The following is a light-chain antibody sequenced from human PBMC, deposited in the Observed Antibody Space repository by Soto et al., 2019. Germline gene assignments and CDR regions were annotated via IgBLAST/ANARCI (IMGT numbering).Light chain of an antibody. J-gene: IGLJ3*02. V-gene: IGLV2-8*01. CDR2: EVN. Sequence: QSALTQPPSASGSPGQSVTISCTGTRSDVGDYNYVSWYQQHPGKAPKLMIYEVNKRPSGVPDRFSGSKSGNTASLTVSGLQADDEADYYCISYAGSNNVVFGGGTKLTVL. CDR3: ISYAGSNNVV. CDR1: RSDVGDYNY.